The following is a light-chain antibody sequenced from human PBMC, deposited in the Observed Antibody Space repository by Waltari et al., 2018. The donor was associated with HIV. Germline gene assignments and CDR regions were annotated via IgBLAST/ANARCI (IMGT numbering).Light chain of an antibody. CDR3: QSYDSSLSGPRV. V-gene: IGLV1-40*01. J-gene: IGLJ1*01. CDR1: SSNIGAGYD. Sequence: QSVLTQPPSLSGAPGERVTISCTGSSSNIGAGYDVHSYQQLPGTAPHLLISGNSYRPSGVPDRFAASKSRTSASLAITGLQAEDEADYYCQSYDSSLSGPRVFGTWTKVTVL. CDR2: GNS.